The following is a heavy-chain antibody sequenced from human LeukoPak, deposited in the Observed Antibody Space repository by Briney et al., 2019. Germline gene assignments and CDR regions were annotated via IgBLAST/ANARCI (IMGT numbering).Heavy chain of an antibody. CDR3: ARETRGSYVPGLDS. CDR2: ISGSGGST. V-gene: IGHV3-23*01. J-gene: IGHJ4*02. CDR1: GFTFSSYA. D-gene: IGHD1-26*01. Sequence: GGSLRLFCAASGFTFSSYAMSWVRQAPGKGLEWVSAISGSGGSTYYADSVKGRFTISRDNAKNSMYLQMNSLRDEDTAVYYCARETRGSYVPGLDSWGQGTLVTVSS.